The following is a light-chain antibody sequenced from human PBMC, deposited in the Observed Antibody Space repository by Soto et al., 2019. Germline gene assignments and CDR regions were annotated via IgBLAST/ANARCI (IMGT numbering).Light chain of an antibody. CDR1: QHITND. Sequence: DIQMTQSPSSLSASVGDTVTITCRASQHITNDCAWYQQKAGRAPKCLILLASRLQTGVPSRFSGSGSGTEVTLTSSRRQPEDFATYYWRHHNGYPPVFGQGTKVEIK. CDR3: RHHNGYPPV. J-gene: IGKJ2*01. V-gene: IGKV1-17*01. CDR2: LAS.